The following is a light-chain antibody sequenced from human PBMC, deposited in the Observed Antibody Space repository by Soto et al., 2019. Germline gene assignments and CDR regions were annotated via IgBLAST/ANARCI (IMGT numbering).Light chain of an antibody. V-gene: IGKV1-5*03. CDR2: RES. J-gene: IGKJ2*01. CDR1: QSIDTA. Sequence: DVQMTQSPSTLSASVGDTVTITCRASQSIDTALAWYQQKPGKAPNLLIYRESNLEGGVPSRFSGSGSWTVFTLAISSLQPDYFATYYWQQYGFFLTFGQGTKLEIK. CDR3: QQYGFFLT.